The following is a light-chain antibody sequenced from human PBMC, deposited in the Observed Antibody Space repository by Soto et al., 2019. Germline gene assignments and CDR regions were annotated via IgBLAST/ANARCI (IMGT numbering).Light chain of an antibody. V-gene: IGKV1-5*03. CDR2: QAS. Sequence: DIQMTQSPSTLSASVGDRLTITCRASQSVSTSLAWYQQKPGIAPKLLIYQASSLENGVPSRFSGSESGTEFTLTLSILQPDDFATYNCQQYNSYRTFGQGTKVEI. CDR3: QQYNSYRT. CDR1: QSVSTS. J-gene: IGKJ1*01.